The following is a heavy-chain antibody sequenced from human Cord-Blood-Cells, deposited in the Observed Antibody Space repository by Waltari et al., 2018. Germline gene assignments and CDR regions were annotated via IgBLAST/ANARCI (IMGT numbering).Heavy chain of an antibody. CDR2: INHSGRT. CDR3: ARRGYSYGYDAFDI. J-gene: IGHJ3*02. D-gene: IGHD5-18*01. V-gene: IGHV4-34*01. Sequence: QVQLQQWGAGLLKPSETLSLTCAVYGGSFSGYYGSWIRQPPGKGLEWCGEINHSGRTNYNPSLKSRVTISVDTSKNQFSLKLSSVTAADTAVYYCARRGYSYGYDAFDIWGQGTMVTVSS. CDR1: GGSFSGYY.